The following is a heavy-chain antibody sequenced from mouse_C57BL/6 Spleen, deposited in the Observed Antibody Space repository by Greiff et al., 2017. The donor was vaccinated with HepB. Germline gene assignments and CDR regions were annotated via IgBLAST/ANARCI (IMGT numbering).Heavy chain of an antibody. CDR3: ARAWDDYFDY. Sequence: VQLKQSGPGLVKPSQSLSLTCSVTGYSITSGYYWNWIRQFPGNKLEWMGYISYDGSNNYNPSLKNRISITRDTSKNQFFLKLNSVTTEDTATYYCARAWDDYFDYWGQGTTLTVSS. D-gene: IGHD4-1*01. CDR1: GYSITSGYY. CDR2: ISYDGSN. J-gene: IGHJ2*01. V-gene: IGHV3-6*01.